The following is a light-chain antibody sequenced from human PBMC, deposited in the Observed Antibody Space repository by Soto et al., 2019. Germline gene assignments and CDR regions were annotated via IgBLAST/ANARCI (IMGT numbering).Light chain of an antibody. Sequence: IQMTQAPSSLAASVGDRVTVTSPASQGISNYLAWYQQKPGKVPKLLIYAASTLQSGVPSRFSGSGSGTDFTLTISSLQPEDVATYYCQKYNSALITFAGGTKVDIK. J-gene: IGKJ4*01. CDR1: QGISNY. CDR3: QKYNSALIT. V-gene: IGKV1-27*01. CDR2: AAS.